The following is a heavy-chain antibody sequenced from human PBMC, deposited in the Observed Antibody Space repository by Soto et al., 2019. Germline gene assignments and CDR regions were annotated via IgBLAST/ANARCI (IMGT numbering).Heavy chain of an antibody. CDR2: IIPYYNTL. Sequence: QAQVVQSGAEVRKPGSSVKLSCKASEGTFNSYAIAWVRQAPGQGLEWMGGIIPYYNTLNYAQKFQDRVTIPADDSTNTFYMELSSLRSDDTAVYFCASGASRWYPYFFDSWAQGTLVTVSS. J-gene: IGHJ4*02. D-gene: IGHD6-13*01. CDR3: ASGASRWYPYFFDS. CDR1: EGTFNSYA. V-gene: IGHV1-69*01.